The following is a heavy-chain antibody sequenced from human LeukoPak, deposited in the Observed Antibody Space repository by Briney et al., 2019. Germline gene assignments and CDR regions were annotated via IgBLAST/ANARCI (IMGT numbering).Heavy chain of an antibody. Sequence: GESLKISCKGSGYSFTSYWIGWVRQMPGKGLEWMGIIYPGDSDTRYSPSFQGQVTISADKSISTAYLQWSSLKASDTATYYCARHSHYDFWSGSYYYGMDVWGQGTTVTVSS. CDR1: GYSFTSYW. V-gene: IGHV5-51*01. J-gene: IGHJ6*02. D-gene: IGHD3-3*01. CDR2: IYPGDSDT. CDR3: ARHSHYDFWSGSYYYGMDV.